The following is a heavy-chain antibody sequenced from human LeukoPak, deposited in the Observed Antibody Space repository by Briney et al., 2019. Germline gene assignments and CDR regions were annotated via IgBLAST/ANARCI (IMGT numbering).Heavy chain of an antibody. CDR2: ISSSSSYI. CDR3: ARDLARTLRDDSSGYLYFDY. J-gene: IGHJ4*02. Sequence: GGSLRLSCAASGFTFSSYSMNWVRQAPGKGREWVSSISSSSSYIYYADSVKGRFTISRDNAKNSLYLQMNSLRAEDTAVYYCARDLARTLRDDSSGYLYFDYWGQGTLVTVSS. D-gene: IGHD3-22*01. CDR1: GFTFSSYS. V-gene: IGHV3-21*01.